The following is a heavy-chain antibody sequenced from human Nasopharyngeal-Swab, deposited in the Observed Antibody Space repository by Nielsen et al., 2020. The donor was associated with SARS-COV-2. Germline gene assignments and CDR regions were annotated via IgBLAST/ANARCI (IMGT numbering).Heavy chain of an antibody. CDR1: GFTFSSYG. CDR3: AKGWGGVRGVIKYNNWFDP. D-gene: IGHD3-10*01. J-gene: IGHJ5*02. V-gene: IGHV3-33*06. CDR2: IWYDGSNK. Sequence: GGSLRLSCAASGFTFSSYGMHWVRQAPGKGLEWVAVIWYDGSNKYYADSVKGRFTISRDNSKNTLYLQMNSLRAEDTAVYYCAKGWGGVRGVIKYNNWFDPWGQGTLVTVSS.